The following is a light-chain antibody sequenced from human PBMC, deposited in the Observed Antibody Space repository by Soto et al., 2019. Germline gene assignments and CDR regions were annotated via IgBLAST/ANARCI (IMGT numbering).Light chain of an antibody. J-gene: IGKJ1*01. CDR1: QIISTY. CDR3: QQTYSAPPT. Sequence: DIQITQTPTSLSSSLLDIVTITCRASQIISTYLNWYQQRAGLAPRLLIYAASSLQSGVPPRFSGSGSGTDFTLTISSLQPEDFATYFCQQTYSAPPTFGQGTKVDIK. V-gene: IGKV1-39*01. CDR2: AAS.